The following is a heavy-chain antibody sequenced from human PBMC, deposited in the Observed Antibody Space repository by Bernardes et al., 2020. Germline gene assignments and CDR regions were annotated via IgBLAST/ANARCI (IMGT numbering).Heavy chain of an antibody. Sequence: GGSLRLSCAASGFTFSSYAMSWVRQAPGKGLEWVSAISGSGGSTYYADSVKGRFTISRDNSKNTLYLQMNSLRAEDTAVYYCAKTIHYYDSSGYYPRGGFDYWGQGTLVTVSS. J-gene: IGHJ4*02. D-gene: IGHD3-22*01. V-gene: IGHV3-23*01. CDR2: ISGSGGST. CDR3: AKTIHYYDSSGYYPRGGFDY. CDR1: GFTFSSYA.